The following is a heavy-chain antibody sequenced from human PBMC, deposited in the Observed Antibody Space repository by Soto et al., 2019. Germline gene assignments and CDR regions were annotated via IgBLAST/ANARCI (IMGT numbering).Heavy chain of an antibody. V-gene: IGHV3-30*18. J-gene: IGHJ4*02. CDR3: AKDLVYDSSGYSSFDY. CDR2: ISYDGSNK. CDR1: GFTFSSYG. Sequence: GGSLRLSCAASGFTFSSYGMHWVRQAPGKGLEWVAVISYDGSNKYYADSVKGRFTISRDNSKNTLYLQMNSLRAEDTAVYYCAKDLVYDSSGYSSFDYWGQGTLVTVSS. D-gene: IGHD3-22*01.